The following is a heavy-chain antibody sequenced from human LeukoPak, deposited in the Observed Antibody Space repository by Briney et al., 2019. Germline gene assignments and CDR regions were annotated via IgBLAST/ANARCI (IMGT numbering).Heavy chain of an antibody. CDR1: GFTFSSYA. V-gene: IGHV3-23*01. Sequence: GGSLRLSCAASGFTFSSYAMNWVRQAPGKGLEWISSISGSGDNTYYADSVKGRFTISRDNSRNTLYLQMNSLRAEDTALYYCAKDGDTVSGTYYFDMDVWGKGTTVTISS. J-gene: IGHJ6*03. CDR2: ISGSGDNT. CDR3: AKDGDTVSGTYYFDMDV. D-gene: IGHD1-26*01.